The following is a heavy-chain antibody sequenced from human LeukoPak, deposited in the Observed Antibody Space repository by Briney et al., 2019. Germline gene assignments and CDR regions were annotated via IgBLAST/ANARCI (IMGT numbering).Heavy chain of an antibody. D-gene: IGHD1-1*01. CDR3: ATGNDRRFFDY. J-gene: IGHJ4*02. CDR2: IYNSGSI. Sequence: SETLSLTCTDSGGSISSYYWSWIRQPPGKALEWIGYIYNSGSINYNPSLKSRVTMSVDASKNQVSLKLTSGTPADTAVYYCATGNDRRFFDYWGQGTLVTVSS. CDR1: GGSISSYY. V-gene: IGHV4-59*01.